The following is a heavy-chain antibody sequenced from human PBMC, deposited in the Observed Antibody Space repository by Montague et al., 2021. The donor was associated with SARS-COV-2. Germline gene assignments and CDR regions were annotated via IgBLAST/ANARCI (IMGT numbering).Heavy chain of an antibody. V-gene: IGHV4-34*01. CDR1: GGSFSGYY. CDR2: INHSGST. J-gene: IGHJ6*02. Sequence: SETLSLTCAVYGGSFSGYYWSWIRQPPGKGLEWIGEINHSGSTNYNPSLKSRVTISVDTSKNQFSLKLSSVTAADTAVYYCASQEVDTAMDRNYYYYGMDVWGQGTTVTVSS. D-gene: IGHD5-18*01. CDR3: ASQEVDTAMDRNYYYYGMDV.